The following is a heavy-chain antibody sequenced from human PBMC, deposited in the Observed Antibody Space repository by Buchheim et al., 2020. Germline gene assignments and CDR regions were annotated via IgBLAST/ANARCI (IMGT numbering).Heavy chain of an antibody. CDR1: GFTFSSNG. J-gene: IGHJ4*02. CDR3: ARDSGGSYDY. Sequence: EVQLVESGEGLVQPGGSLRLSCAASGFTFSSNGMHWVRQAPGKGLEYVSGISSNGNNRYYADSVKGRFTISRDNSKNMLYLQMGSLRAEDMAVYYCARDSGGSYDYWGQGTL. D-gene: IGHD2-15*01. V-gene: IGHV3-64*02. CDR2: ISSNGNNR.